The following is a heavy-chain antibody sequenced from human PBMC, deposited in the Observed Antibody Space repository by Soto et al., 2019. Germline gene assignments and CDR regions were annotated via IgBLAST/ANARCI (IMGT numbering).Heavy chain of an antibody. D-gene: IGHD3-22*01. V-gene: IGHV5-51*01. J-gene: IGHJ4*02. Sequence: PGASLKISCKGSGYSFTSYWIGWVRQMPGKGLEWMGIIYPGDSDTRYSPSFQGQVTISAEKSISTAYLQWSSLKASDTAMYYCAIHQDYDSSGYSLTFDYWGQGTLVTVSS. CDR3: AIHQDYDSSGYSLTFDY. CDR1: GYSFTSYW. CDR2: IYPGDSDT.